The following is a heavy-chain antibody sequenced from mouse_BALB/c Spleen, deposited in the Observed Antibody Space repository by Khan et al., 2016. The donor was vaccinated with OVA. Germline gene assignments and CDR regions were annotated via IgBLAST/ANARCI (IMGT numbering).Heavy chain of an antibody. V-gene: IGHV5-17*02. CDR2: INGDSSTV. CDR1: GFTFSTYG. Sequence: EVELVESGGGLVQPGGSRKLSCAASGFTFSTYGMHWVRQAPEKGLEWVAYINGDSSTVYYADTVKGRFTISRDNPKNTLLLQMTSLMSEDTARYYCATSYFYGYYFDYWGPGTTLTVSS. CDR3: ATSYFYGYYFDY. J-gene: IGHJ2*01. D-gene: IGHD1-1*01.